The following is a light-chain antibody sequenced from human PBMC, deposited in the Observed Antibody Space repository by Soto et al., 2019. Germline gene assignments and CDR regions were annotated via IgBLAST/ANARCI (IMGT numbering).Light chain of an antibody. V-gene: IGKV1-5*03. CDR2: KAS. CDR3: QQYGSSGT. Sequence: DIQMTQSPSTLSASVGDRFTITCRASQSIDSWLAWHQQKPGKAPKLLISKASSLESGVPSRFSGSGSGTEFTLTISRLEPEDFAVYYCQQYGSSGTFGQGTKVDIK. J-gene: IGKJ1*01. CDR1: QSIDSW.